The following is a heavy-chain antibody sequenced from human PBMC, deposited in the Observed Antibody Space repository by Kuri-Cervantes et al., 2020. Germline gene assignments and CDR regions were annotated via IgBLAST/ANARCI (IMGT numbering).Heavy chain of an antibody. CDR2: IRQDGSEK. CDR1: GFTFSSYW. Sequence: GESLKISCTASGFTFSSYWMSWVRQPPGKGLEWVANIRQDGSEKYYADSVKGRFTISRDNSKNTLYLQMNSLRAEDTAVYYCARDRGYYGSGSYYNAAFDIWGQGTMVTVSS. D-gene: IGHD3-10*01. CDR3: ARDRGYYGSGSYYNAAFDI. V-gene: IGHV3-7*01. J-gene: IGHJ3*02.